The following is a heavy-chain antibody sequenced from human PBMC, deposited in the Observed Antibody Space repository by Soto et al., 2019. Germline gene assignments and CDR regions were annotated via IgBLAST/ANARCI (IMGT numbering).Heavy chain of an antibody. Sequence: ASVKVSCKASGYTFTSYDINWVRQATGQGLEWMGWTNPNSGHTGSAQKFQGRVTMTKSTPMSTAYMELSSLRSEDTAVYYCARVKGYYDSRGYSYYFDSWGQGILVTVSS. V-gene: IGHV1-8*01. CDR2: TNPNSGHT. J-gene: IGHJ4*02. D-gene: IGHD3-22*01. CDR1: GYTFTSYD. CDR3: ARVKGYYDSRGYSYYFDS.